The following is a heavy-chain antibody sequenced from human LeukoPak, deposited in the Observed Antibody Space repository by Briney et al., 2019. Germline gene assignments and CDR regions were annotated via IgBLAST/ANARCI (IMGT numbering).Heavy chain of an antibody. Sequence: ASVKVSCKASGYTFTSYYINWVRQAAGQGLAWMGWMNPNSGNPGYAQKFQGRVTMTRNTAISTAYMELSSLRSEDTAVYYCARASHKVIWFRAYYFDYWGQGTLVTVSS. J-gene: IGHJ4*02. D-gene: IGHD3-10*01. CDR3: ARASHKVIWFRAYYFDY. CDR2: MNPNSGNP. V-gene: IGHV1-8*01. CDR1: GYTFTSYY.